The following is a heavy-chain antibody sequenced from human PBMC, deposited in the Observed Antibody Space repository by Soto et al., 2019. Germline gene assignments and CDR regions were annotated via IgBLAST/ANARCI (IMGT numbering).Heavy chain of an antibody. J-gene: IGHJ6*02. CDR3: ARAGYCSGGRCYSPYYYYYGMDV. CDR2: ISYDGNIK. D-gene: IGHD2-15*01. V-gene: IGHV3-30-3*01. Sequence: PGGSLRLSCGASAFSFSHYAMHWVRQAPGKGLECVAVISYDGNIKRYADSVKGRFTISRDNSESTLYLQMNSLRPEDTAVYYCARAGYCSGGRCYSPYYYYYGMDVWGQGTTVTVSS. CDR1: AFSFSHYA.